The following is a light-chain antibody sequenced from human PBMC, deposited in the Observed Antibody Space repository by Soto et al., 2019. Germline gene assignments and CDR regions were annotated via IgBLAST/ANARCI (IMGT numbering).Light chain of an antibody. Sequence: DIQMTQSPSTLSASVGDRVTITCRASQSIGTWLAWFQQKPGKAPSLLIYQVSNSETGVPSRFSGSGSGREFTLTISSLQPDDFATYYCQKYDTYSWTFGQWNKVDIK. J-gene: IGKJ1*01. CDR3: QKYDTYSWT. CDR1: QSIGTW. CDR2: QVS. V-gene: IGKV1-5*03.